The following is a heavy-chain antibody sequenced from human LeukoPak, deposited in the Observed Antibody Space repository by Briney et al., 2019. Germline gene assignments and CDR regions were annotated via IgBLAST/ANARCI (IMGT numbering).Heavy chain of an antibody. D-gene: IGHD2-2*03. CDR2: IKQDGSEK. V-gene: IGHV3-7*04. Sequence: TGGSLRLSCAASGFTFSSYWMNWVRQAPGKGLEWVANIKQDGSEKNYVDSVKGRFTISRDNAKNSLDLQMNSLRAEGTAVYYCAGGRTWITDSWGQGTLVTVSS. CDR1: GFTFSSYW. J-gene: IGHJ4*02. CDR3: AGGRTWITDS.